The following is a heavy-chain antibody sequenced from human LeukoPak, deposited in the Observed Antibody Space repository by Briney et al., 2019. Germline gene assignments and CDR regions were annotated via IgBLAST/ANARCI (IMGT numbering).Heavy chain of an antibody. J-gene: IGHJ4*02. CDR3: ATSDDRRGYQFDS. CDR1: RGSFSGY. V-gene: IGHV4-34*01. D-gene: IGHD3-22*01. Sequence: SETLSLTCAVYRGSFSGYWSWIRQPPGKGLEWIGEIHHSGSTNYNPSLKSRVTISVDTSKNRFSLNLSSVTAADTAVYYCATSDDRRGYQFDSWGQGTLVTVSS. CDR2: IHHSGST.